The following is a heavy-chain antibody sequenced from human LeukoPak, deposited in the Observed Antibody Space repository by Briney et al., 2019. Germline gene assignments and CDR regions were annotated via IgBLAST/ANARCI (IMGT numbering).Heavy chain of an antibody. CDR3: ARSLSITGTKTVDY. CDR1: GFTFSSYG. V-gene: IGHV3-33*01. Sequence: PGRSLRLSCAASGFTFSSYGMHWVRQAPGKGPEWVAVIWYDGSNKYYADSVKGRFTISRDNSKNTLYLQMNSLRAEDTAVYYCARSLSITGTKTVDYWGQGTLVTVSS. J-gene: IGHJ4*02. CDR2: IWYDGSNK. D-gene: IGHD1-7*01.